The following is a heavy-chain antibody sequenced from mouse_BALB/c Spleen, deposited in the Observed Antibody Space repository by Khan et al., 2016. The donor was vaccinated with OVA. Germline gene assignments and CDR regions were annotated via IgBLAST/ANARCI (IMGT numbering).Heavy chain of an antibody. D-gene: IGHD2-14*01. J-gene: IGHJ3*01. Sequence: VQLKESGPGLVAPSQTLSITCTVSGFSLTTYGVHWVRQPPGKGLEWLGVIWAGGSTNPNSALMSRLSISNDKSKSQVFLKMNSLQTDDTAMYYCARALYDGAWFAYWGQGTLVTVSA. CDR3: ARALYDGAWFAY. CDR2: IWAGGST. CDR1: GFSLTTYG. V-gene: IGHV2-9*02.